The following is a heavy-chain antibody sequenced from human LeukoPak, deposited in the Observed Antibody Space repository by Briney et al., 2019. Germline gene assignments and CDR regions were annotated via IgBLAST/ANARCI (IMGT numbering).Heavy chain of an antibody. D-gene: IGHD2-2*01. CDR3: ARDVTALDS. CDR2: INQGGSEK. CDR1: GFTFSSCW. J-gene: IGHJ4*02. Sequence: GGSLRLSCAVSGFTFSSCWMSWVRQAPEKGLEWVANINQGGSEKYYVDSVRGRFTISRDNAKNSLYLQMNSLRADDTAVYYCARDVTALDSWGQGTLVTVSS. V-gene: IGHV3-7*01.